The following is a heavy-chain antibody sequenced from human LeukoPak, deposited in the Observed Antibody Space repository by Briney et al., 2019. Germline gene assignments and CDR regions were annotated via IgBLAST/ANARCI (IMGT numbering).Heavy chain of an antibody. J-gene: IGHJ4*02. CDR3: ARFGCSGGSCSIDY. CDR2: ISSSGSTI. D-gene: IGHD2-15*01. Sequence: GGSLRLSCAASGFTFSSYEMNWVRQAPGEGLEWVSYISSSGSTIYYADSVKGRFTISRDNAKDSLYLQMNGLRAEDTAVYYCARFGCSGGSCSIDYWGQGTLVTVSS. CDR1: GFTFSSYE. V-gene: IGHV3-48*03.